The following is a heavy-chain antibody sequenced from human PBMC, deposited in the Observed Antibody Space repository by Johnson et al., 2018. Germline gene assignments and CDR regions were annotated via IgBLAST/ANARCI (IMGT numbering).Heavy chain of an antibody. J-gene: IGHJ6*02. V-gene: IGHV3-48*04. CDR3: ARDQIVYARTSGMDG. Sequence: EVQLVESGGGLVQPGGSLRLSCVVSGFTFSSDNMNWVRQAHGKGLQWVSFISSSSAAIYYLDSVKGRFTVSRDNAKNSLYLQRNSLRAEDTGVSYGARDQIVYARTSGMDGWGQGTTITVSS. CDR1: GFTFSSDN. D-gene: IGHD2-8*01. CDR2: ISSSSAAI.